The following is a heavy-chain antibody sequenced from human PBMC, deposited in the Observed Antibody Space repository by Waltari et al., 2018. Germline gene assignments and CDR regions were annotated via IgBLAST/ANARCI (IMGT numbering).Heavy chain of an antibody. D-gene: IGHD4-17*01. CDR2: IYSGGST. Sequence: EVQLVETGGGLIQPGGSLRLSCAASGFTVSSTYMSWFRQAPGKGLEWVSVIYSGGSTYYADSVKGRFTISRDNSKNTLYLQMNSLRAEDTAVYYCAHFHDYGGNNWFDPWGQGTLVTVSS. J-gene: IGHJ5*02. CDR1: GFTVSSTY. V-gene: IGHV3-53*02. CDR3: AHFHDYGGNNWFDP.